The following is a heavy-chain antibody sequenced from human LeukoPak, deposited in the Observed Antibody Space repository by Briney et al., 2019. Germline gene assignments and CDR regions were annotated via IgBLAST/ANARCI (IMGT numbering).Heavy chain of an antibody. V-gene: IGHV1-69*13. CDR1: GGAFSSYA. CDR2: IIPIFGTA. Sequence: SVKVSCKASGGAFSSYAISWVRQAPGQGLEWMGGIIPIFGTANYAQKFQGRVTITADESTSTAYMELSSLRSEDTAVYYCARGSVPYYGIVVAHFDYWGQGTLVTVSS. CDR3: ARGSVPYYGIVVAHFDY. D-gene: IGHD3-22*01. J-gene: IGHJ4*02.